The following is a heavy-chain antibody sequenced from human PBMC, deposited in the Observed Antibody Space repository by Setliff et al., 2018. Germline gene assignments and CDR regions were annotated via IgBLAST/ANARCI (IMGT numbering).Heavy chain of an antibody. CDR3: ARKGISALSGAFDM. V-gene: IGHV4-59*12. CDR2: IYYSGST. J-gene: IGHJ3*02. D-gene: IGHD1-26*01. CDR1: GGSISTYY. Sequence: PSETLSLTCTVSGGSISTYYWSWIRQPPGKGLEWIGYIYYSGSTNYNPSLKSRVTMSVDTSKNQFSLKLSSVTAADTAVYYCARKGISALSGAFDMWGQGTMVTVSS.